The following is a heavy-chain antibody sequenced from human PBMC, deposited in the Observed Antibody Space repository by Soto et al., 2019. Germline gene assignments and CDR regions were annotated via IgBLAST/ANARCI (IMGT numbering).Heavy chain of an antibody. CDR2: IYPGDSDT. Sequence: RGESLKISCKGSGYSFTSYWIGWVRQMPGKGLEWMGIIYPGDSDTRYSPSFQGQVTISADKSISTAYLQWSSLKASDTAMYYCARGRTIVVSGGWFDVWGQGTLVTVSS. CDR1: GYSFTSYW. CDR3: ARGRTIVVSGGWFDV. V-gene: IGHV5-51*01. J-gene: IGHJ5*02. D-gene: IGHD2-15*01.